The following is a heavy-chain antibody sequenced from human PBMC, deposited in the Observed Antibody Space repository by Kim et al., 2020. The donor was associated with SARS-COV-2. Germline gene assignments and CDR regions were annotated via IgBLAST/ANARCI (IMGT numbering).Heavy chain of an antibody. CDR2: ISSSCSYI. CDR1: GFTFSTYR. J-gene: IGHJ4*02. CDR3: ARDFSRGYYFDY. V-gene: IGHV3-21*01. D-gene: IGHD5-12*01. Sequence: GGSLRLSCAASGFTFSTYRMNWVRQAPGKGLEWVSSISSSCSYIYYADSVKGRFTISRDNAKNSLYLQMNSLRAEDTAVYYCARDFSRGYYFDYWGQRTLFTFSS.